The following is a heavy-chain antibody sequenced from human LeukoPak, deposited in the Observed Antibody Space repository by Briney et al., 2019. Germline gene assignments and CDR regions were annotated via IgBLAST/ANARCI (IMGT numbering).Heavy chain of an antibody. V-gene: IGHV3-21*01. CDR3: ARGQRDIVVVPAATYYYYGMDV. J-gene: IGHJ6*02. CDR2: ISSSSSYI. CDR1: GFTFSSYS. D-gene: IGHD2-2*01. Sequence: PGGSLRLSCAASGFTFSSYSMNWVRQAPGKGLEWVSSISSSSSYIYYADSVKGRFTISRDNAKNSLYLQMNSLRAEDTAVHYCARGQRDIVVVPAATYYYYGMDVWGQGTTVTVSS.